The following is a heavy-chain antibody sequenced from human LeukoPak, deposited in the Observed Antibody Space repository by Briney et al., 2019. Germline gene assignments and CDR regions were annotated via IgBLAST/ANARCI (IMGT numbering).Heavy chain of an antibody. CDR2: ISAFNGNT. V-gene: IGHV1-18*01. D-gene: IGHD3-22*01. Sequence: SVKVSCKASGYTFTSYGISWMRQAPGQGLEWMGWISAFNGNTNYAQKLQGRVTMTTDTSTSTAFMELRSLRSDDTAVYYCARVVIYGVDWFDPWGQGTLVTVSS. CDR1: GYTFTSYG. CDR3: ARVVIYGVDWFDP. J-gene: IGHJ5*02.